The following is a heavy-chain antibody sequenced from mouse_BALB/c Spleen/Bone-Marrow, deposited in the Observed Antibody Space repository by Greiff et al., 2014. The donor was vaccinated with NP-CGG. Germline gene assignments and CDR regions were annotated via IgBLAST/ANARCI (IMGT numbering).Heavy chain of an antibody. CDR3: GGFTTVVAKNYYYAMDY. CDR2: INPYNGDT. D-gene: IGHD1-1*01. CDR1: GYSFTGYF. Sequence: EVQLVESGPELVKPGASVKISCKASGYSFTGYFMNWVKQSHGKSLEWIGRINPYNGDTFYNQKFKGKATLTVDKSSSTAHMELLSLTSEDSAFYYCGGFTTVVAKNYYYAMDYWGQGTPVTVSA. J-gene: IGHJ4*01. V-gene: IGHV1-37*01.